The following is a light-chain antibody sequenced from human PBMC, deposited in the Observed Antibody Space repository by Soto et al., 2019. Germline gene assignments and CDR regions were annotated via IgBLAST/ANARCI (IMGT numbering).Light chain of an antibody. J-gene: IGKJ1*01. V-gene: IGKV1-5*03. CDR2: NAS. CDR1: QTISSW. Sequence: DIQMTQSPSTLSGSVGDRVTITCRASQTISSWLAWYQHKPGKAPKLLIYNASTLKSGVPSRFSGSGSGTEFTLTISSLQPDDFATYYCQHYNSYSEAFGQGTKVDI. CDR3: QHYNSYSEA.